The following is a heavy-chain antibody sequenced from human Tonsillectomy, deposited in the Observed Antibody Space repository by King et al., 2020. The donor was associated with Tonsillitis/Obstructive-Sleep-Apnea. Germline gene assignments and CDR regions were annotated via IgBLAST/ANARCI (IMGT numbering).Heavy chain of an antibody. D-gene: IGHD3-16*01. CDR2: ISSSSSYT. J-gene: IGHJ5*02. V-gene: IGHV3-11*05. CDR3: ARVSGGVAGDKWFDP. CDR1: GFTFSDYY. Sequence: VQLVQSGGGLVKPGGSLRLSCAASGFTFSDYYMRWIRQAPGKGLEWVSYISSSSSYTNYADSVKGRFTISRDNAKNSLYLQMNSLRAEDTAVYYCARVSGGVAGDKWFDPWGQGTLVTVSS.